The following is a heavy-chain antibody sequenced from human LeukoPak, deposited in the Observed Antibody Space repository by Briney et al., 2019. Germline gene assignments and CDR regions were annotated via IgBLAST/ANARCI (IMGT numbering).Heavy chain of an antibody. D-gene: IGHD2-15*01. V-gene: IGHV3-48*03. J-gene: IGHJ6*02. CDR1: GFTFSSYE. Sequence: QSGGSLRLSCAASGFTFSSYEMNWVRQAPGKGLEWVSYIGSSGSTIYYADSVKGRFTISRDNAKNSLYLQMNSLRAEDTAVYYCAGNVVVVAATRGYYYGMGVWGQGTTVTVSS. CDR3: AGNVVVVAATRGYYYGMGV. CDR2: IGSSGSTI.